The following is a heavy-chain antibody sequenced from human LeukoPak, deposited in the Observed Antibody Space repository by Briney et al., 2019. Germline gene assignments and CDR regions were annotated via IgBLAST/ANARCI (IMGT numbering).Heavy chain of an antibody. Sequence: PGRSLRLSCAASGFTFDDYAVHWVRQAPGKGLEWVSGISWNSAGIGYADSVKGRFTISRDNAKNSLYLQMHSLRVEDTAVYFCARDPGAFPYFFDNWGQGTLVTVSS. CDR2: ISWNSAGI. CDR1: GFTFDDYA. D-gene: IGHD4/OR15-4a*01. J-gene: IGHJ4*02. CDR3: ARDPGAFPYFFDN. V-gene: IGHV3-9*01.